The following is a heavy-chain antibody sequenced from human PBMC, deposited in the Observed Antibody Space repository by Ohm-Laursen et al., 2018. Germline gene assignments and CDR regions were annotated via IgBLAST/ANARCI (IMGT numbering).Heavy chain of an antibody. CDR1: GGSISSYY. CDR2: INHSGST. D-gene: IGHD5-24*01. V-gene: IGHV4-34*01. Sequence: SETLSLTCTVSGGSISSYYWSWIRQPPGKGLEWIGEINHSGSTNYNPSLKSRVTISVDTSKNQFSLKLSSVTAADTAVYYCARGGGYNYNYVVDYWGQGTLVTVSS. CDR3: ARGGGYNYNYVVDY. J-gene: IGHJ4*02.